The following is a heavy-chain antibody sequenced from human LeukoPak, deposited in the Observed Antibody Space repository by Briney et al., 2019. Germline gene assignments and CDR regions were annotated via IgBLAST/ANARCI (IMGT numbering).Heavy chain of an antibody. CDR1: RFTFSSYA. D-gene: IGHD6-19*01. CDR2: ISYDGSNK. J-gene: IGHJ5*02. Sequence: GGSLRLSCAASRFTFSSYAMHWVRQAPGKGLEWVAVISYDGSNKYYADSVKGRFTISRDNSKNTLYLQMNSLRAEDTAVYYCARERYSSGWHYQGWFDPWGQGTLVTVSS. V-gene: IGHV3-30*04. CDR3: ARERYSSGWHYQGWFDP.